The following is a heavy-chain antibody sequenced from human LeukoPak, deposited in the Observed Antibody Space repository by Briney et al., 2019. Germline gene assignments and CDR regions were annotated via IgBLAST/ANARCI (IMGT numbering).Heavy chain of an antibody. CDR1: GFTFSDYY. Sequence: GGSLRLPCVASGFTFSDYYMTWIRQAPGRGLEWVSYMSSSGSGIYYTESVKGRFTISRDNTNNSLFLQMNSLRAEDTAVYYCARGKRTMDVWGQGTTVIVSS. J-gene: IGHJ6*02. CDR2: MSSSGSGI. V-gene: IGHV3-11*01. CDR3: ARGKRTMDV.